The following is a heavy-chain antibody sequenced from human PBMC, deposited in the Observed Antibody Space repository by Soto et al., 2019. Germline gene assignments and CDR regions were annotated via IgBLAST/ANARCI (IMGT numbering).Heavy chain of an antibody. V-gene: IGHV3-30*18. J-gene: IGHJ6*02. D-gene: IGHD3-10*01. Sequence: QVQLVESGGGVVQPGRSLRLSCAASGFTFSSYGMHWVRQAPGKGLEWVAVISYDGSNKYYADSVKGRFTISRDNPKNTLYLQMNSLRAEDTAVYYCAKDSGVRGAYGMDVWGQGTTVTVSS. CDR2: ISYDGSNK. CDR3: AKDSGVRGAYGMDV. CDR1: GFTFSSYG.